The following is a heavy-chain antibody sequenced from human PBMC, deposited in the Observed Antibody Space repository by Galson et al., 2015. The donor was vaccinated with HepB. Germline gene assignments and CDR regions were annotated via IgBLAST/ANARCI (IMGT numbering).Heavy chain of an antibody. Sequence: SLRLSCAASVFTFSSYGMNWVRQAPGKGPEWVSSISSSSSYIYYADSVKGRFTISRDNAKNSLYLQMNSLRAEDTAVYYCARGSQLVVWWYFDYRGQGTLVTVSS. CDR2: ISSSSSYI. V-gene: IGHV3-21*01. CDR1: VFTFSSYG. CDR3: ARGSQLVVWWYFDY. D-gene: IGHD6-6*01. J-gene: IGHJ4*02.